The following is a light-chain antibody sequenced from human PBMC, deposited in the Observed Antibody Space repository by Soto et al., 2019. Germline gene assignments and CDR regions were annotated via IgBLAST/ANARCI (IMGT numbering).Light chain of an antibody. CDR2: DAS. CDR1: QSVSSY. V-gene: IGKV3-11*01. Sequence: EVVLTQSPATLSLSPGERATLSCRASQSVSSYLAWYQQKPGQAPRRLIYDASTRATGIPARFSGSGSGTDFTLTISSLEPEDFGVYYCQQRSHWPLTFGQGTRLEIK. J-gene: IGKJ5*01. CDR3: QQRSHWPLT.